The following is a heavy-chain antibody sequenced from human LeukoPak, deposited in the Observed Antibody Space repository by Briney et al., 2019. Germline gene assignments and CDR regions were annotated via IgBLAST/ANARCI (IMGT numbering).Heavy chain of an antibody. CDR2: IQSDGSYK. J-gene: IGHJ4*02. CDR1: GFTFSHYG. D-gene: IGHD6-19*01. Sequence: GTSLRLSCAGSGFTFSHYGMHWVRQGPGKGLEWVAGIQSDGSYKYYEDSLKGRFTISRDNFKNILYLQMNSLRAEDTAVYSCARFTLYSSGWSNPDYWGQGTLVTVSS. CDR3: ARFTLYSSGWSNPDY. V-gene: IGHV3-33*01.